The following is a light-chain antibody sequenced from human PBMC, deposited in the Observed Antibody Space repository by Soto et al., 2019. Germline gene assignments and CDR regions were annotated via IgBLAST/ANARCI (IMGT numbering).Light chain of an antibody. Sequence: QSVLTQPPSVSGATGQRVTISCTGRSSNIGAGYDVHWYQQLPGTAPKLLIYGNSNRPSGVPDRFSGSKSGTSASLAITGLQAEDEPDYYCQSYDSSLSVVFGGGTKLTVL. CDR2: GNS. CDR1: SSNIGAGYD. J-gene: IGLJ2*01. V-gene: IGLV1-40*01. CDR3: QSYDSSLSVV.